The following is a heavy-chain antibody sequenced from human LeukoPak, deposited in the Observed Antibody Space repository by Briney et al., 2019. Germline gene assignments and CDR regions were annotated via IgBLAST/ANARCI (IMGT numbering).Heavy chain of an antibody. CDR1: GFTFSSYS. V-gene: IGHV3-21*01. D-gene: IGHD2-15*01. CDR2: ISSSSSYI. J-gene: IGHJ4*02. Sequence: GGSLRLSCAASGFTFSSYSMNWVRQAPGKGLEWVSSISSSSSYIYYADSVKGRFTISRDSAKNSLYLQMNSLRAEDTAVYYCARSVVVAATLDYWGQGTLVTVSS. CDR3: ARSVVVAATLDY.